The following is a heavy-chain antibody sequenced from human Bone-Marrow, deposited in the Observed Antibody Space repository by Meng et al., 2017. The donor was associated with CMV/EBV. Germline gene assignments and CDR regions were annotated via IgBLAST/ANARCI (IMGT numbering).Heavy chain of an antibody. CDR2: IKQDGSEK. V-gene: IGHV3-7*01. CDR3: ARDPLRFLEWLDAFDI. Sequence: GESLKISCAASGFTFSSYWMSWVRQAPGKGLEWVANIKQDGSEKYYVDSVKGRFTISRDNAKNSLYLQRNSLRAEDTAVYYCARDPLRFLEWLDAFDIWGQGKMVPVSS. J-gene: IGHJ3*02. D-gene: IGHD3-3*01. CDR1: GFTFSSYW.